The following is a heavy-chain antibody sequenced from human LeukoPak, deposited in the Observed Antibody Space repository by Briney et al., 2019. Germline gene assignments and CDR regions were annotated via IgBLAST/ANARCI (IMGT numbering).Heavy chain of an antibody. CDR3: AKDDYYYDSSGYSGWFDP. D-gene: IGHD3-22*01. Sequence: PGGSLRLSCAASGSTFSSYAMSWVRQAPGKGLEWVSAISGSGGSTYYADSVKGRFTISRDNSKNTLYLQMNSLRTEDTAVYYCAKDDYYYDSSGYSGWFDPWGQGTLVTVSS. CDR2: ISGSGGST. V-gene: IGHV3-23*01. CDR1: GSTFSSYA. J-gene: IGHJ5*02.